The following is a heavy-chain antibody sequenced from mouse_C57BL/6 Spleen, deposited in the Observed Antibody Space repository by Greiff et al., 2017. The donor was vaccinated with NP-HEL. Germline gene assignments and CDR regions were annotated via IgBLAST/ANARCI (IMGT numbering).Heavy chain of an antibody. J-gene: IGHJ2*01. CDR2: IYPGDGDT. CDR3: ARSYGKGSFDY. CDR1: GYAFSSSW. Sequence: QVQLQQSGPELVKPGASVKISCKASGYAFSSSWLNWVKQRPGKGLEWIGRIYPGDGDTNYNGKIKGKATLTADKSSSTAYMQLSSLTSEDSAVYFCARSYGKGSFDYWGQGTTLTVSS. D-gene: IGHD2-10*02. V-gene: IGHV1-82*01.